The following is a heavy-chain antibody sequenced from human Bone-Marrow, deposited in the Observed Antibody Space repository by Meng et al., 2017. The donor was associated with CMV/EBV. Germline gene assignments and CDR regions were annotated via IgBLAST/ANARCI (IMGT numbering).Heavy chain of an antibody. Sequence: SVKVSCKASGGTFSSYAISWVRQAPGQGLEWMGGIIPIFGTANYAQKFQGRVTITTDESTSKAYKELGSLRSEDTAVYYCARDERYYGSGSYIYYYYGMDVWGQGTTVTVSS. CDR1: GGTFSSYA. CDR2: IIPIFGTA. CDR3: ARDERYYGSGSYIYYYYGMDV. J-gene: IGHJ6*02. V-gene: IGHV1-69*05. D-gene: IGHD3-10*01.